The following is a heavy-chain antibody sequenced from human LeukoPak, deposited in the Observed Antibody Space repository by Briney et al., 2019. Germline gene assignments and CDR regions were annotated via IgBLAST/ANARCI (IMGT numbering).Heavy chain of an antibody. V-gene: IGHV3-30*02. CDR1: GFTFSSYG. CDR3: AKDGIAVAGTGIDY. D-gene: IGHD6-19*01. Sequence: GGSLRLSCAASGFTFSSYGMHWVRQAPGKGLEWVAFIRYDGSNKYYADSVKGRFTISRDNSKNTLYLQMNSLRAEDTAVYYCAKDGIAVAGTGIDYWGQGTLVTVSS. CDR2: IRYDGSNK. J-gene: IGHJ4*02.